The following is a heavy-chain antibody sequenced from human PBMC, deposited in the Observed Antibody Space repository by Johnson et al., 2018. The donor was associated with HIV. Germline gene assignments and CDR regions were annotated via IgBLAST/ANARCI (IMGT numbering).Heavy chain of an antibody. CDR1: GFTFSNAW. CDR3: TTESMGRGVMGAFDS. D-gene: IGHD3-10*01. Sequence: MQLVESGGGLVQPGGSLRLSCAASGFTFSNAWMSWVRQAPGKGLEWVGRIKSKTDGGTTDYAAPVKGRFTITRDDSKNTRYLQMNSLKTEDTAGFYCTTESMGRGVMGAFDSWGQGTMVTVSS. V-gene: IGHV3-15*01. CDR2: IKSKTDGGTT. J-gene: IGHJ3*02.